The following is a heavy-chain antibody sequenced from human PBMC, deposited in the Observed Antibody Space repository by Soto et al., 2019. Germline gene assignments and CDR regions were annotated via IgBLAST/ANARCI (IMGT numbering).Heavy chain of an antibody. J-gene: IGHJ4*02. CDR2: ISHSGSGT. CDR1: GGSFSGNY. D-gene: IGHD2-15*01. V-gene: IGHV4-34*01. Sequence: QVQLQQWGAGLLKPLETLSLTCTVHGGSFSGNYWSWIRQPPGMGLEWIGEISHSGSGTNYNPSLKSRVTISVDTSKNQFSLKLSSVTAADTAMYYCARGHLPGGNTFYYDYWGQGTLVTVSS. CDR3: ARGHLPGGNTFYYDY.